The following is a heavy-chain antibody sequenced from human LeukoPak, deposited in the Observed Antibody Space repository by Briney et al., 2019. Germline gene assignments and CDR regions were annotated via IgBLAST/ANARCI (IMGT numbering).Heavy chain of an antibody. D-gene: IGHD2-21*02. V-gene: IGHV6-1*01. CDR3: ARFIGLYCGGDCHLNDY. CDR2: TYYRSKWYN. Sequence: SQTLSLTCAISGDSVSSNSAAWNWIRQSPSRGLEWLGRTYYRSKWYNDYAVSVKSRITINPDTSKNQFSLQLNSVTPEDTAVYYCARFIGLYCGGDCHLNDYWGQGTLVTVSS. J-gene: IGHJ4*02. CDR1: GDSVSSNSAA.